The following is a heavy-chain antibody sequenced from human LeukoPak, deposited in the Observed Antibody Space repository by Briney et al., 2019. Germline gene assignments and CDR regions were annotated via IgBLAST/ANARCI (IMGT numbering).Heavy chain of an antibody. CDR3: ARRSYYDRFDY. V-gene: IGHV1-2*06. D-gene: IGHD3-22*01. CDR1: GYTFTGYY. CDR2: INPNSGGT. Sequence: GSVKVSCKASGYTFTGYYMHWVRQAPGQGLEWMGRINPNSGGTNYAQKFQGRVTMTRETSISTAYMELSRLRSDDTAVYYCARRSYYDRFDYWGQGTLVTVSS. J-gene: IGHJ4*02.